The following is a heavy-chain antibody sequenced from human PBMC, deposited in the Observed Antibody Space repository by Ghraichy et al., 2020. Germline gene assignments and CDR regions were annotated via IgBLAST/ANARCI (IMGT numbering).Heavy chain of an antibody. Sequence: GGSLRLSCAASGITFSTCAMSWVRQAPGKGLEWVSGISGSGGGTHYADSVKGRFTISRDNSKNTLYLQMNSLRVEDTAIYYCAKELAGKVVLDDAFDMWGQGTMVTVSS. CDR2: ISGSGGGT. CDR1: GITFSTCA. D-gene: IGHD3-22*01. J-gene: IGHJ3*02. V-gene: IGHV3-23*01. CDR3: AKELAGKVVLDDAFDM.